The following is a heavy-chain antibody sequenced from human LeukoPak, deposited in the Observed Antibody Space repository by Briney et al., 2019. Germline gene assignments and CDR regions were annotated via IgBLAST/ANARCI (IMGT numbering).Heavy chain of an antibody. CDR2: IYHSGST. CDR1: GGSISSGGYS. Sequence: SETLSLTCAASGGSISSGGYSWSWIRQPPGKGLEWIGYIYHSGSTYYNPSLKSRVTISVDRSKNQFSLKLSSVTAADTAVYYCAREGIAAAFQHWGQGTLVTVSS. CDR3: AREGIAAAFQH. V-gene: IGHV4-30-2*01. J-gene: IGHJ1*01. D-gene: IGHD6-13*01.